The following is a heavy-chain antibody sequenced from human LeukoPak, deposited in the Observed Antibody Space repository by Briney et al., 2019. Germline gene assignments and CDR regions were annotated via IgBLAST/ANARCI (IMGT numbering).Heavy chain of an antibody. CDR2: IYYSGST. CDR3: AGYYDFWSGYSVYY. J-gene: IGHJ4*02. D-gene: IGHD3-3*01. Sequence: PSETLSLTCTVSGGSISSYYWSWIPQPPGKGLEWIGYIYYSGSTNYNPSLKSRVTISVDTSKNQFSLKLSSVTAADTAVYYCAGYYDFWSGYSVYYWGQGTLVTVSS. CDR1: GGSISSYY. V-gene: IGHV4-59*01.